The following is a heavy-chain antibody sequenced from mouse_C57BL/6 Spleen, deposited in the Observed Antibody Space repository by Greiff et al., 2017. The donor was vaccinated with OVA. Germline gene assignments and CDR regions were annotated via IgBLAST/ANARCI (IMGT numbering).Heavy chain of an antibody. CDR1: GFTFTDYY. Sequence: DVMLVESGGGLVQPGGSLSLSCAASGFTFTDYYMSWVRQPPGKALEWLGFIRNKANGYTTEYSASVKGRFTISRDNSQSILYLQMNALRAEDSATYYCARSPITTVGYFDYWGQGTTLTVSS. D-gene: IGHD1-1*01. V-gene: IGHV7-3*01. CDR3: ARSPITTVGYFDY. CDR2: IRNKANGYTT. J-gene: IGHJ2*01.